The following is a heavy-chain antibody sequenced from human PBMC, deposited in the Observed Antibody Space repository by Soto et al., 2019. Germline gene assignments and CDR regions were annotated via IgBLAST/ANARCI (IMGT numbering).Heavy chain of an antibody. J-gene: IGHJ6*02. CDR3: ARTYYDFWSGYSRGDYYGMDV. Sequence: GASVKVSCKASGYTFTSYGISWVRQAPGQGLEWMGWISAYNGNTNYAQKLQGRVTMTTDTSTSTAYMELRSLRSDDTAVYYCARTYYDFWSGYSRGDYYGMDVWGQGXTVTVYS. CDR2: ISAYNGNT. D-gene: IGHD3-3*01. CDR1: GYTFTSYG. V-gene: IGHV1-18*04.